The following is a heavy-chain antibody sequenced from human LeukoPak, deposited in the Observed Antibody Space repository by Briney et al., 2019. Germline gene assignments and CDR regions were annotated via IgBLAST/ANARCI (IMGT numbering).Heavy chain of an antibody. CDR2: IYHSEST. V-gene: IGHV4-38-2*01. CDR3: ARHIAVAALGFDP. D-gene: IGHD6-19*01. J-gene: IGHJ5*02. Sequence: SETLSLTCAVSGYSISSGYYWGWIRQPPGKGLEWIGSIYHSESTYYNPSLKSRVTISVDTSKNQFSLKLSSVTAADTAAYYCARHIAVAALGFDPWGQGTLVTVSS. CDR1: GYSISSGYY.